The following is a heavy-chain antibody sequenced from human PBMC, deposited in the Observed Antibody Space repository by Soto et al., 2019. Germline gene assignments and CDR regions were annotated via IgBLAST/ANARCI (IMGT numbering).Heavy chain of an antibody. CDR3: ARVMYSSYGMDV. CDR1: GASISSSNW. V-gene: IGHV4-4*02. D-gene: IGHD6-13*01. J-gene: IGHJ6*02. CDR2: IYHSGST. Sequence: ESLSPTCSVSGASISSSNWWSWVRQPPGKGLEWIGEIYHSGSTNYNPSLKSRVTISVDKSKNQLSLKLSSVTAADTAVYYCARVMYSSYGMDVWGQGTKGIVYS.